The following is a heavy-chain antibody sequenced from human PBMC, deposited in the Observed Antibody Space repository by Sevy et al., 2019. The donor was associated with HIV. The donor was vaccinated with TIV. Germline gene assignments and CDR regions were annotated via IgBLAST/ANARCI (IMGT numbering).Heavy chain of an antibody. J-gene: IGHJ4*02. CDR1: GFTFSSYA. Sequence: GGSLRLSCAASGFTFSSYAMSWVRQAPGKGLEWVSAISGSGGSTYYADSVKGRFTISRDNSKNTLYLQMNSLRAEDTAVYYCAKDLRLGIVVVRAFDYWGQGTLVTVSS. V-gene: IGHV3-23*01. CDR2: ISGSGGST. D-gene: IGHD2-2*01. CDR3: AKDLRLGIVVVRAFDY.